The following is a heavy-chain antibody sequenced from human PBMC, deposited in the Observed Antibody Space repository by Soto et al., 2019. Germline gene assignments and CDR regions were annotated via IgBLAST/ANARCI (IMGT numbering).Heavy chain of an antibody. V-gene: IGHV1-69*13. Sequence: GASVKVSCKASGGTFSSYAISWVRQAPGQGLEWMGGIIPIFGTANYAQKFQGRVTITADESTSTAYMELSSLRSEDTAVYYCARDTMIVVSAGWFDPWGQGTLVTVSS. D-gene: IGHD3-22*01. CDR2: IIPIFGTA. J-gene: IGHJ5*02. CDR3: ARDTMIVVSAGWFDP. CDR1: GGTFSSYA.